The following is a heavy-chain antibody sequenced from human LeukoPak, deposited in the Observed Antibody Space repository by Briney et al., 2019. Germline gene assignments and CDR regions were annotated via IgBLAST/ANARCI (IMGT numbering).Heavy chain of an antibody. CDR1: GGSISSSSYY. CDR3: ARSGGGSSSWTEWFDP. D-gene: IGHD6-13*01. V-gene: IGHV4-39*01. Sequence: SETLSLTCTVSGGSISSSSYYWGWIRQPPGKGLEWIGSIYYSGSTYYNPFLKSRVTISVDTSKNQFSLKLSSVTAADTAVYYCARSGGGSSSWTEWFDPWGQGTLVTVSS. CDR2: IYYSGST. J-gene: IGHJ5*02.